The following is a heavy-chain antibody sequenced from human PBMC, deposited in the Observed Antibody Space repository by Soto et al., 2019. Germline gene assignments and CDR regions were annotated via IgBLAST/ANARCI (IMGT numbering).Heavy chain of an antibody. CDR3: ARGEALQYSSSTGGATFDP. V-gene: IGHV3-66*01. Sequence: GGSLRLSCAASGFTVSSNYMSWVRQAPGKGLEWVSVIYSGGSTYYADSVKGRFTISRDNSKNTLYLQMNSLRAEDTAVYYCARGEALQYSSSTGGATFDPWGQGTLVTVSS. CDR1: GFTVSSNY. D-gene: IGHD6-6*01. CDR2: IYSGGST. J-gene: IGHJ5*02.